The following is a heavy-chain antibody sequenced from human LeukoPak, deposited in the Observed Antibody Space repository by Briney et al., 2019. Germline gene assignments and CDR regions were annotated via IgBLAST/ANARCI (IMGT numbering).Heavy chain of an antibody. D-gene: IGHD3-10*01. CDR1: GFTFSSYA. CDR3: AKYYDPPTSMVRGVLGY. J-gene: IGHJ4*02. V-gene: IGHV3-23*01. CDR2: ISGSGGST. Sequence: SGGSLRLSCAASGFTFSSYAMSWVRQAPGKGLEWVSAISGSGGSTYYADSVKGRFTISRDNSKNTLYLQMNSLRAEDTAVYYCAKYYDPPTSMVRGVLGYWGQGTLVTVSS.